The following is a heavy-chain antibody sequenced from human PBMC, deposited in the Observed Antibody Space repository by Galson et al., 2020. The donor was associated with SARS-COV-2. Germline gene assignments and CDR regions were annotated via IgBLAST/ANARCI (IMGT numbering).Heavy chain of an antibody. CDR3: ARITVAGPFDY. V-gene: IGHV1-46*01. Sequence: ASVTVSCKASGYTFTNYYLHWVRQAPGQGLEWMGLINPSGVNTYYAQNFQGRVTMTRDTSTSTVYVELRSLRSADTAVYYCARITVAGPFDYWGQGTLVTVSS. D-gene: IGHD6-19*01. CDR2: INPSGVNT. J-gene: IGHJ4*02. CDR1: GYTFTNYY.